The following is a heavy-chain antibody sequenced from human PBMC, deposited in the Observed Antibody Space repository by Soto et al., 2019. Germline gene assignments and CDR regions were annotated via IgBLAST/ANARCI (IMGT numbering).Heavy chain of an antibody. D-gene: IGHD3-22*01. J-gene: IGHJ4*02. CDR2: IRSKANSYAT. V-gene: IGHV3-73*02. CDR1: GFTFSGSA. CDR3: TRLPTYYYDSSGPPADY. Sequence: EVQLVESGGGLVQPGGSLKLSCAASGFTFSGSAMHWVRQASGKGLEWVGRIRSKANSYATVYAASVKGRFTISRDDSKNTAYLQMNSLKTEDTAVYYCTRLPTYYYDSSGPPADYWGQGTLVTVSS.